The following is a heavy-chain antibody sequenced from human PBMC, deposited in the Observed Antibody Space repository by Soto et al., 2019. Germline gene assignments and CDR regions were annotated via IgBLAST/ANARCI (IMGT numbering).Heavy chain of an antibody. V-gene: IGHV1-2*04. CDR3: ARDRELVGATGGEGDAFDI. CDR2: INPNSGGT. Sequence: ASVKVSCKASGYTFTGYYMHWVRQAPGQGLEWMGWINPNSGGTNYAQKFQGWVTMTRDTSISTAYMELSRLRSDDTAVYYCARDRELVGATGGEGDAFDIWGQGTMVTVSS. J-gene: IGHJ3*02. D-gene: IGHD1-26*01. CDR1: GYTFTGYY.